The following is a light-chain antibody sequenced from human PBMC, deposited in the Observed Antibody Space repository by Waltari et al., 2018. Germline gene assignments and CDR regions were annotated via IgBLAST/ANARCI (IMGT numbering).Light chain of an antibody. Sequence: DIQMTQFPSPLSASVGDTVTITCRASETIVSWLAWYQQKPGKAPRLLIHTTSNLATGVPSRFSGRGSGTQFTLTIGSLQPDDVATYYCQHYISSPWTFGQGTKVEIK. CDR2: TTS. CDR3: QHYISSPWT. CDR1: ETIVSW. J-gene: IGKJ1*01. V-gene: IGKV1-5*03.